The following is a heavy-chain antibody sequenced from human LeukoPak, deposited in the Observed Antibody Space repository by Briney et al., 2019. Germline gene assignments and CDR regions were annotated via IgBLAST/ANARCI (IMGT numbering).Heavy chain of an antibody. CDR1: GYTFTGYY. J-gene: IGHJ4*02. CDR2: INPNSGGT. CDR3: ARERGRVVTMVRGGNDY. D-gene: IGHD3-10*01. V-gene: IGHV1-2*02. Sequence: ASVKVSCKASGYTFTGYYMHWVRQAPGQGLEWMGWINPNSGGTNYAQKFQGRVTMTRDTSISTAYMELSRLRSDDTAVCYCARERGRVVTMVRGGNDYWGQGTLVTVSS.